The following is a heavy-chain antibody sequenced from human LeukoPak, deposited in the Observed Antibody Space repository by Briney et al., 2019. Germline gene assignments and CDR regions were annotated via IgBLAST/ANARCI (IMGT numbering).Heavy chain of an antibody. CDR2: IYPGDSDT. CDR1: GYSCTSYW. J-gene: IGHJ4*02. V-gene: IGHV5-51*01. Sequence: GESLKICCKGSGYSCTSYWSGWGRQIPGKGLEWVGIIYPGDSDTRYSPSLRGEVTISADKSISTSYVQWSSLNASDTAMYYCARRRRGHDVDHWGQGHVVTVSS. D-gene: IGHD5-12*01. CDR3: ARRRRGHDVDH.